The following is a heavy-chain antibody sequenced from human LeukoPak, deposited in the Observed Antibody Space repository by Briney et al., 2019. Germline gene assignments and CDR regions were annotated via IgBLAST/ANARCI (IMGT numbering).Heavy chain of an antibody. D-gene: IGHD1-26*01. CDR3: AREEGGNYFDA. CDR1: GFTFSSYE. J-gene: IGHJ4*02. Sequence: GGSLRLSCAASGFTFSSYEMNWVRQAPGKGLEWVSYIGSSGTTIYYADSVKGRFTISRDNAKNSLYLQMNSLRAGDTAVYYCAREEGGNYFDAWGQGTLVTVSS. CDR2: IGSSGTTI. V-gene: IGHV3-48*03.